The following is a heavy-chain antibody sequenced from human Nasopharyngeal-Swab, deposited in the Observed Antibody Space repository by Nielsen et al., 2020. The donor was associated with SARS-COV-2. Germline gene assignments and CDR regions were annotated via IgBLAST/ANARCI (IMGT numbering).Heavy chain of an antibody. J-gene: IGHJ4*02. CDR3: ARRSYDISGRTFDY. CDR2: MYPSGST. D-gene: IGHD3-22*01. Sequence: SETLSLTCAVSGYSISSGYYWGWIRQPPGKGLEWIGTMYPSGSTYYNPSVKSRVTISVDTSKNQFSLKLSSVTAADTAVYYCARRSYDISGRTFDYWGQGTLVTVSS. CDR1: GYSISSGYY. V-gene: IGHV4-38-2*01.